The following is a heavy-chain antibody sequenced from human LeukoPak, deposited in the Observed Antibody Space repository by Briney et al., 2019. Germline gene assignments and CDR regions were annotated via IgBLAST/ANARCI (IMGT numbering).Heavy chain of an antibody. CDR1: GWSFNDYY. CDR2: INARGDT. Sequence: PSETLSLTCGVYGWSFNDYYWNWIRQPPGKGLEWIGEINARGDTNYNPSLKSRVTISVDTSKKQFSLRLTSMIAADTALYYCARGQVPAARGYNWFDPWGQGTLVTVSS. J-gene: IGHJ5*02. D-gene: IGHD2-2*01. CDR3: ARGQVPAARGYNWFDP. V-gene: IGHV4-34*01.